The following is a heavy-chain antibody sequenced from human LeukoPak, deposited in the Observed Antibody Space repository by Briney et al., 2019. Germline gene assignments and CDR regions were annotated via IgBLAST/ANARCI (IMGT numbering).Heavy chain of an antibody. CDR3: KWERTVYYSLDV. Sequence: EGPLRLSCTASGYKYSDAWMLWVRQAPGGGLEWLGRIKRGGYTDYAVPVNNRFTISRDDSKNTIYLQINGLKTEDTAVYYCKWERTVYYSLDVWGQGTTVTVSS. V-gene: IGHV3-15*01. CDR1: GYKYSDAW. D-gene: IGHD1-26*01. CDR2: IKRGGYT. J-gene: IGHJ6*02.